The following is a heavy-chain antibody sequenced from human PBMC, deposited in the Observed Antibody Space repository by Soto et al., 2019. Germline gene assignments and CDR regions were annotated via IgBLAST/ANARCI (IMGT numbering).Heavy chain of an antibody. CDR2: INAGNGNT. CDR1: GYTFTSYA. Sequence: QVQLVQSGAEVKKPGASVKVSCKASGYTFTSYAIHWVRQAPGQRLEWMGWINAGNGNTKYSQKFQGRVTISRDTSASTAYIELSSLRSEDTAVYYCARGDYYDIHDYWGQGTLVTVSS. J-gene: IGHJ4*02. V-gene: IGHV1-3*01. CDR3: ARGDYYDIHDY. D-gene: IGHD3-22*01.